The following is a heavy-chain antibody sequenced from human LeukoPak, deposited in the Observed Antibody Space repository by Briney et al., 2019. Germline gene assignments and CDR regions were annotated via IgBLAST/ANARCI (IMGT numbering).Heavy chain of an antibody. Sequence: GASVKVSCKASGYTFTRYDINWVRQATGQGLEWMGWMNPKWGSTGYAQKFQGRVTFTRDTSISTAYMELSSLRSEDTAVYYCARADYEGYNWNDDAFDIWGQGTMVTVSS. CDR1: GYTFTRYD. CDR2: MNPKWGST. J-gene: IGHJ3*02. D-gene: IGHD1-1*01. CDR3: ARADYEGYNWNDDAFDI. V-gene: IGHV1-8*03.